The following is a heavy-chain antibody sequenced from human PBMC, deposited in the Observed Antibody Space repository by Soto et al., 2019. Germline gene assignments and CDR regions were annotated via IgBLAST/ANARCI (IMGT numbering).Heavy chain of an antibody. CDR3: TTGSVEGI. V-gene: IGHV3-15*07. D-gene: IGHD2-15*01. CDR1: GFSFNEAW. CDR2: IKTSAGGGAT. Sequence: EVQLVESAGGLVKPGGSLRLSCVASGFSFNEAWMNWVRQAPGEGLEWVGRIKTSAGGGATDYAAPGQGRFTISRDDSKNALYRHMNSLRTEDTAIYYCTTGSVEGIWGQGTTVTVSS. J-gene: IGHJ6*02.